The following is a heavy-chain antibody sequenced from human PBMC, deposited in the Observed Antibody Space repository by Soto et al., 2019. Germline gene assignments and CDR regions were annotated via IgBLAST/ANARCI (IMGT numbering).Heavy chain of an antibody. V-gene: IGHV3-30*18. CDR1: GFTFSSYG. D-gene: IGHD6-13*01. J-gene: IGHJ4*02. CDR2: ISYDGSNK. Sequence: QVQLVESGGGVVQPGRSLRLSCAASGFTFSSYGMHWVRQAPGKGLEWVAVISYDGSNKYYADSVKGRFTISRDNSKNTLYLQMNSLRAEDTAVYYCAKKGSSWFFDYWGQGTLVTDSS. CDR3: AKKGSSWFFDY.